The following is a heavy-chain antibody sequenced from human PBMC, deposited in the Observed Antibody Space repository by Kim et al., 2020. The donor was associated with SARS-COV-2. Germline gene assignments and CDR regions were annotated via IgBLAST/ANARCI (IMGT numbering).Heavy chain of an antibody. CDR2: INHSGST. CDR1: GGSFSGYY. Sequence: SETLSLTCAVYGGSFSGYYWSWIRQPPGKGLEWIGEINHSGSTNYNPSLKSRVTISVDTSKNQFSLKLSSVTAADTAVYYCARGGRGGWYRYFDLWGRGTLVTVSS. CDR3: ARGGRGGWYRYFDL. D-gene: IGHD6-19*01. J-gene: IGHJ2*01. V-gene: IGHV4-34*01.